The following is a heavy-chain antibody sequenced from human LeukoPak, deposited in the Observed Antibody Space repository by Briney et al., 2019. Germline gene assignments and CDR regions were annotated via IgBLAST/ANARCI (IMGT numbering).Heavy chain of an antibody. Sequence: GGSLRLSCAASGFIFSSYWMSWVRQAPGKGLEWVANIKQDGSDKSYVDSVKGRFTISRDNAKNSLYLQMSNLRAEDTAVYFCARGGGLDVWGQGATVTASS. CDR3: ARGGGLDV. J-gene: IGHJ6*02. CDR2: IKQDGSDK. V-gene: IGHV3-7*03. D-gene: IGHD3-16*01. CDR1: GFIFSSYW.